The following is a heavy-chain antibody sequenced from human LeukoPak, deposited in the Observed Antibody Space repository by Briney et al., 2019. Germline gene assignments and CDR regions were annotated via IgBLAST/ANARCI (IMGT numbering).Heavy chain of an antibody. CDR3: AASAGATVYFDY. V-gene: IGHV1-46*01. J-gene: IGHJ4*02. D-gene: IGHD1-26*01. CDR1: GYTFTSYY. CDR2: INPSGGST. Sequence: ASVKVSCKASGYTFTSYYMHWVRQAPGQGLEWMGIINPSGGSTSYAQKFQGRVTMTRDTSTSTVYMELSSLRSEDTAVYYCAASAGATVYFDYWGQGTLSPSPQ.